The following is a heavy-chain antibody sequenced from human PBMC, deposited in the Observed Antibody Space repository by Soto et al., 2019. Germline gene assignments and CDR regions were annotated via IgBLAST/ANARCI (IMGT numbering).Heavy chain of an antibody. CDR3: ARVESSGASKYFIDY. CDR1: GFTFQNYS. D-gene: IGHD3-10*01. V-gene: IGHV3-30*03. CDR2: TSYDGGKN. J-gene: IGHJ4*02. Sequence: QVQLVESGGGVVQLGRSLRLSCAASGFTFQNYSMHWVRQAPGKGLEWVAVTSYDGGKNFYADSVKGRFTISRDNSKNTLYLQMNSLRAEDTATYFCARVESSGASKYFIDYWGQGILVSVSS.